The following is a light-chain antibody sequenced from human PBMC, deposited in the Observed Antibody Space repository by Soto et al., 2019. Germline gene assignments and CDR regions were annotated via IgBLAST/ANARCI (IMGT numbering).Light chain of an antibody. Sequence: DIQMTQSPSSLSASVGDRVTITCRASQDISNHLAWFQQKPGKALKSLIYAASSLQGGVPSKFSGSGSGTDFTLAISSLQPEDFATYYCQQYKSYPLTFGGGTRVEMK. CDR1: QDISNH. V-gene: IGKV1-16*02. CDR2: AAS. CDR3: QQYKSYPLT. J-gene: IGKJ4*01.